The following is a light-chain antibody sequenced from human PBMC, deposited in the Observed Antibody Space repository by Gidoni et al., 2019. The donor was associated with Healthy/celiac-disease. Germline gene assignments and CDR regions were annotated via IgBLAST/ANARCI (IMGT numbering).Light chain of an antibody. CDR3: SSYTSSSTPYV. V-gene: IGLV2-14*01. Sequence: QSALTQPASVSGSPGQSITISCTGTSSDVGGYNYVSWYQQHPGKAPKLMIYEVSNRPSGVSNRFSGSKSGNTASLTISGLQAEDAADYYFSSYTSSSTPYVFGTGTKVTVL. CDR1: SSDVGGYNY. J-gene: IGLJ1*01. CDR2: EVS.